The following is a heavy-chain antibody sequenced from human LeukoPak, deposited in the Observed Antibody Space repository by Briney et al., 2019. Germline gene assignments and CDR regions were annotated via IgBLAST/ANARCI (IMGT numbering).Heavy chain of an antibody. Sequence: ASVKVSCTASGYSFTSYGISGVRQAPGQALEWMGWISAYNGNTNYAQKLQGRDTMTTDTSTSTAYMELRSLRSDDTAVYYCARVLSRRFDYWGQGTLVTVSS. CDR2: ISAYNGNT. D-gene: IGHD2/OR15-2a*01. CDR1: GYSFTSYG. CDR3: ARVLSRRFDY. V-gene: IGHV1-18*01. J-gene: IGHJ4*02.